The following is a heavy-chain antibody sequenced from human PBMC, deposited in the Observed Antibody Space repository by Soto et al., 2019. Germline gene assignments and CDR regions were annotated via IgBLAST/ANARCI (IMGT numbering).Heavy chain of an antibody. J-gene: IGHJ4*02. V-gene: IGHV1-69*01. CDR2: IIPNFGTA. CDR3: ARAGGEYSSSSNRYYFDY. Sequence: QVQLVQSGAEVKKPGSSVKVSCKASGGTFSSYAISWVRQAPGQGLEWMGGIIPNFGTANYAQKFQGRVTIIAHEYTSTAYMGLSSLRSEDTAVYYCARAGGEYSSSSNRYYFDYWGQGTLVTVSS. CDR1: GGTFSSYA. D-gene: IGHD6-6*01.